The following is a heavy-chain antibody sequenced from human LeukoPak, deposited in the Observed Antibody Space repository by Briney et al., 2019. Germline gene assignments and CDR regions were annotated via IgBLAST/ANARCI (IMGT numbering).Heavy chain of an antibody. J-gene: IGHJ4*02. Sequence: SETLSLTCAVYGGSFSGYYWSWIRQPPGKGLEWIGEINHSGSTNYNPPLKSRVTISVDTSKNQFSLKLSSVTAADTAVYYCARRMFGEFDYWGQGTLVTVSS. V-gene: IGHV4-34*01. D-gene: IGHD3-10*02. CDR1: GGSFSGYY. CDR3: ARRMFGEFDY. CDR2: INHSGST.